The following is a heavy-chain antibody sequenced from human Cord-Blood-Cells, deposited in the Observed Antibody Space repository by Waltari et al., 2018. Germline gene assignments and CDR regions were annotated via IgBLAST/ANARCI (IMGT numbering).Heavy chain of an antibody. J-gene: IGHJ4*02. CDR2: MNPNSGTT. D-gene: IGHD3-10*01. Sequence: QVQLVQSGAEVKKPGASVKVSCKASGYTFTSYDINWLLQATGQGLEWTEWMNPNSGTTGYAQKFQGRVTMTRNTSISTAYMELSSLRSEDTAVYYWARGRGGIFHLAYWGQGTLVTVSS. V-gene: IGHV1-8*01. CDR1: GYTFTSYD. CDR3: ARGRGGIFHLAY.